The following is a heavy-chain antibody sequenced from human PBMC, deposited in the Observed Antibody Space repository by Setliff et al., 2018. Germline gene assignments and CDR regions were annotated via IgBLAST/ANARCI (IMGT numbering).Heavy chain of an antibody. J-gene: IGHJ6*03. CDR1: GYTFRSYA. D-gene: IGHD3-10*01. V-gene: IGHV7-4-1*02. Sequence: ASVKVSCKASGYTFRSYAMNWVRQAPGQGLEYMGWINTNTGNPIYAQGFTGRFVFSLATPVSTAYLQISSLKSEDSAVYYCARGSRFGTIVYRGDYYMDVWGKGTTVTVSS. CDR2: INTNTGNP. CDR3: ARGSRFGTIVYRGDYYMDV.